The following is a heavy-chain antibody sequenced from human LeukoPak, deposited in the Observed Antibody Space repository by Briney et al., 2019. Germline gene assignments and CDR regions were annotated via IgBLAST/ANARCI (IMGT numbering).Heavy chain of an antibody. J-gene: IGHJ3*02. Sequence: ASVKVSCKASGYTFTDYYMHWVRQAPGQGLEWMGWISAYNGNTNYAQKLQGRVTMTTDTSTSTAYMELRSLRSDDTAVYYCARDKVGDDAFDIWGQGTMVTVSS. CDR3: ARDKVGDDAFDI. CDR2: ISAYNGNT. CDR1: GYTFTDYY. D-gene: IGHD1-26*01. V-gene: IGHV1-18*04.